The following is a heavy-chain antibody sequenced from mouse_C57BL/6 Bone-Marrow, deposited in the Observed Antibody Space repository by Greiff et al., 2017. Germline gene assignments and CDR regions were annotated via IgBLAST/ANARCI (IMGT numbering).Heavy chain of an antibody. D-gene: IGHD1-1*01. CDR1: GYTFTSYW. V-gene: IGHV1-59*01. CDR2: IDPSDSYT. CDR3: ARFPITTVPDY. Sequence: QVQLQQPGAELVRPGPSVKLSCKASGYTFTSYWMHWVKQRPGQGLEWIGVIDPSDSYTNYNQKFKGKAILTVDTSSSTAYMQLSSLTSEDSAGYYCARFPITTVPDYWGQGTTLTVSS. J-gene: IGHJ2*01.